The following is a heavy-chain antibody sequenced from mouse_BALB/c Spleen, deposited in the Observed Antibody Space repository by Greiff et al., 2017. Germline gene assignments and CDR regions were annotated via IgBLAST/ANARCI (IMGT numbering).Heavy chain of an antibody. Sequence: EVKLVESGGGLVKPGGSLKLSCAASGFTFSSYAMSWVRQTPEKRLEWVASISSGGSTYYPDSVKGRFTISRDNARNILYLQMSSLRSEDTAMYYCARTYYGNWGFAYWGQGTLVTVSA. D-gene: IGHD2-10*01. CDR1: GFTFSSYA. CDR3: ARTYYGNWGFAY. V-gene: IGHV5-6-5*01. J-gene: IGHJ3*01. CDR2: ISSGGST.